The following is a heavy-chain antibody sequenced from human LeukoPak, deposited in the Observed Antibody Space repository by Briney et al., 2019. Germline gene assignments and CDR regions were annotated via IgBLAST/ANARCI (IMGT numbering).Heavy chain of an antibody. CDR3: ARDRSSSWYPARFDY. CDR2: ISASGGST. Sequence: GGSLRLSCAASGLTFSSSAMSWVRQVPGKGLEWVSGISASGGSTYYADSVRGRFTISRDNSKNTLYVQMNSLRDEDTAVYYCARDRSSSWYPARFDYWGQGTLVTVSS. J-gene: IGHJ4*02. D-gene: IGHD6-13*01. CDR1: GLTFSSSA. V-gene: IGHV3-23*01.